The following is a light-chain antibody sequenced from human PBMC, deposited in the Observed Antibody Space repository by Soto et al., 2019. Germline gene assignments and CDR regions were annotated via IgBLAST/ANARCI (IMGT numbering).Light chain of an antibody. CDR2: DAS. CDR3: QQSYDIPAIT. Sequence: GNRVPISGHASQGIGSALAWYQQKPGKAPKVLIYDASSLKSGVPSRFSGSGSGTDFTLTISSLQPEDFATYYCQQSYDIPAITFGQGTRLEIK. CDR1: QGIGSA. V-gene: IGKV1D-13*01. J-gene: IGKJ5*01.